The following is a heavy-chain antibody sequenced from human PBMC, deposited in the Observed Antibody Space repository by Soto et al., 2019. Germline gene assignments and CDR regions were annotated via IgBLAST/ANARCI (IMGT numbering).Heavy chain of an antibody. Sequence: WWSLRLSCSASVFTFSSYWMHWVRQAPGKGLVWVSRINSDGSSTSYADSVKGRFTISRDNAKNTLYLQMNSLRAEDTAVYYCARSGHFWSGYYNYYYYGMDVWGQGTTVTVSS. V-gene: IGHV3-74*01. J-gene: IGHJ6*02. CDR1: VFTFSSYW. CDR2: INSDGSST. D-gene: IGHD3-3*02. CDR3: ARSGHFWSGYYNYYYYGMDV.